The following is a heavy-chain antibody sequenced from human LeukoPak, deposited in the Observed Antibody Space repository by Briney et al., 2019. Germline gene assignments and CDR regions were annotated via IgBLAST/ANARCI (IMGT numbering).Heavy chain of an antibody. Sequence: NSSQTLSLTCAVSGGSISSGGYSWSWIRQPPGKGLEWIGYINHSGSTNYNPSLKSRVTISVDTSKNQFSLKLSSVTAADTAVYYCARGYYVLRFLEWLSPEAFDYWGQGTLVTVSS. CDR1: GGSISSGGYS. J-gene: IGHJ4*02. V-gene: IGHV4-30-2*01. D-gene: IGHD3-3*01. CDR3: ARGYYVLRFLEWLSPEAFDY. CDR2: INHSGST.